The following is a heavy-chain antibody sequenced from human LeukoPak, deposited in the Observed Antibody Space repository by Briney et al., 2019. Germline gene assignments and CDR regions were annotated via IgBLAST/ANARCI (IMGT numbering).Heavy chain of an antibody. D-gene: IGHD1-14*01. V-gene: IGHV3-21*06. J-gene: IGHJ4*02. CDR2: IGPTGSDR. CDR1: GLTFSTSG. CDR3: ATETNGRHYDY. Sequence: GGSLRLFCTASGLTFSTSGFNWVRQAPGKGLEWVASIGPTGSDRYHADSIKGRFTISRDNANNFLYLQMNSLRAEDTAVYYCATETNGRHYDYWGQGTLLTVSS.